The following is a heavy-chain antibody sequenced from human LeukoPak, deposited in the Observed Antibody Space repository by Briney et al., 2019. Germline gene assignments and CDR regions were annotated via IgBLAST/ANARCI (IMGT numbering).Heavy chain of an antibody. J-gene: IGHJ4*02. CDR2: IYSGGSS. V-gene: IGHV3-66*01. D-gene: IGHD5-12*01. CDR1: GLTVGFKC. Sequence: SGGSLRLSCAASGLTVGFKCMSWVRQAPGKGLEWVSIIYSGGSSYYADSVKGRFTVSRDTSKNTLYLQMNSLRVEDTAVYYCATRPDGNDVPYFDYWGQGTLVTVSS. CDR3: ATRPDGNDVPYFDY.